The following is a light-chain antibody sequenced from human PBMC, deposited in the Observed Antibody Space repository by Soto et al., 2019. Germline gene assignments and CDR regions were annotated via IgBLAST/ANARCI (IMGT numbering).Light chain of an antibody. CDR3: SSFTSAYTFV. CDR1: SSDVGGYNY. V-gene: IGLV2-14*01. CDR2: EVS. J-gene: IGLJ1*01. Sequence: QTALNQPATVSGSAGQSIAISCTGTSSDVGGYNYVSWYQQHPGKAPKLLLSEVSKRPSGVSDRFSGSKSGNTASLTISGLQTQDEADYYCSSFTSAYTFVFGTGTKVT.